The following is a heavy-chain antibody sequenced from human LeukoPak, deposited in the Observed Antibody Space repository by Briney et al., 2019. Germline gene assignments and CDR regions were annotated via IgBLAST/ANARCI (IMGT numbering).Heavy chain of an antibody. V-gene: IGHV4-61*02. CDR2: IYTSGST. D-gene: IGHD5/OR15-5a*01. J-gene: IGHJ4*02. Sequence: SETLSLTCTVSGGSISSGSYYWSWIRQPAGKGLEWIGRIYTSGSTNYNPSLKSRVTISLDTSKNQFSLKMNFVTAADTAIYYCARDSYGSGYSVYGSGVFDYWGQGILVTVSA. CDR3: ARDSYGSGYSVYGSGVFDY. CDR1: GGSISSGSYY.